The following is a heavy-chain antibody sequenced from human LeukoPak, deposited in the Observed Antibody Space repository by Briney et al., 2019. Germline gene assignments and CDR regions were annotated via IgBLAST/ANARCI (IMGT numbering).Heavy chain of an antibody. Sequence: SETLSLTCTVSGGSISSYYWSWIRQPAGKGLEWIGRIYTSGSTNYNPSLKSRVTMSVDTSKNQFSLKLSSVTAADTAVYYCARVGDYGSGSYQYGMDVWGQGTTVTVSS. V-gene: IGHV4-4*07. J-gene: IGHJ6*02. CDR2: IYTSGST. CDR1: GGSISSYY. CDR3: ARVGDYGSGSYQYGMDV. D-gene: IGHD3-10*01.